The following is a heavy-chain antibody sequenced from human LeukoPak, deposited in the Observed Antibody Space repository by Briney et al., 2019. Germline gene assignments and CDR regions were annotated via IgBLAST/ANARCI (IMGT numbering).Heavy chain of an antibody. D-gene: IGHD2-2*01. J-gene: IGHJ4*02. V-gene: IGHV3-23*01. CDR3: AKDGSFVVVPAALLFDY. CDR1: GFTFSSYA. CDR2: ISGSGGST. Sequence: PGGSLRLSCAASGFTFSSYAMSWVRQAPGKGLEWVSAISGSGGSTYYADSVKGRFTISRDNSKNTLYLQMNSLRAEDTAVYYCAKDGSFVVVPAALLFDYWGQGTLVTVSS.